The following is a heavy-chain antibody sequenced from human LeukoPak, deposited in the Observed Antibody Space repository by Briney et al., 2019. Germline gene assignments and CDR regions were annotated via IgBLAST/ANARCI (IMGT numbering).Heavy chain of an antibody. V-gene: IGHV3-20*04. CDR3: ARGDPDISFGVVGDAFDI. D-gene: IGHD3-3*01. J-gene: IGHJ3*02. Sequence: PGGSLRLSCAASGFTFDDYDMSWVRQAPGKGLEWVSNINWNGNNIGYADSLRGRFTISRDNAKNSLYLQMNSLRAEDTAVYYCARGDPDISFGVVGDAFDIWGQGTMVTVSS. CDR1: GFTFDDYD. CDR2: INWNGNNI.